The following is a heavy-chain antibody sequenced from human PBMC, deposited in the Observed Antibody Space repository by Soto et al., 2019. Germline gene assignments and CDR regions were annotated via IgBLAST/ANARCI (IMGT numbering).Heavy chain of an antibody. J-gene: IGHJ5*02. CDR2: ISGSGGST. D-gene: IGHD6-13*01. V-gene: IGHV3-23*01. CDR3: AKDPGYSSSSMGWFDP. CDR1: GFTFSSYA. Sequence: GGSLRLSCAASGFTFSSYAMSWVRQAPGKGLEWVSAISGSGGSTYYADSVKGRFTISRDNSKNTLYLQMNSLRAEDTAVYYCAKDPGYSSSSMGWFDPWGQGTLVTVSS.